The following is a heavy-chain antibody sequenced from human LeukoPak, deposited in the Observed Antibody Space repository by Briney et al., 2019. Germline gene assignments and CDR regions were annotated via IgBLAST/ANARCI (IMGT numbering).Heavy chain of an antibody. CDR2: IYNSGST. V-gene: IGHV4-39*01. CDR1: GGSISSSTYY. J-gene: IGHJ6*02. CDR3: ARHPWNSGMDV. Sequence: SETLSLTCSVSGGSISSSTYYWGWIRQPPGKGLEWIGSIYNSGSTYYNPSLKSRLTISVDTSKNQFSLKLNSVTAADTAVYYCARHPWNSGMDVWGQGTTVTVSS. D-gene: IGHD1-1*01.